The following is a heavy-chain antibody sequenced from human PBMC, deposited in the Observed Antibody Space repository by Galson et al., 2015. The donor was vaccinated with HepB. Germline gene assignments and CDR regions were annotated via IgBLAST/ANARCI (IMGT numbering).Heavy chain of an antibody. Sequence: SLRLSCAASGFTFSDYYMSWIRQAPGKGLEWVSYISSSSSYTNYADSVKGRFTISRDNAKNSLYLQMNSLRAEDTAVYYCARGVRFLEWLSTVYYFDYWGQGTLVTVSS. CDR2: ISSSSSYT. CDR3: ARGVRFLEWLSTVYYFDY. CDR1: GFTFSDYY. D-gene: IGHD3-3*01. V-gene: IGHV3-11*06. J-gene: IGHJ4*02.